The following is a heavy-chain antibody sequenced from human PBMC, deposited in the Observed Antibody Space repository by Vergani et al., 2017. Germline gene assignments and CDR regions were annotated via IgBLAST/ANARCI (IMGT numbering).Heavy chain of an antibody. Sequence: QVQLVESGGGVVQPGRSLRLSCAASGFTFSSYGMHWVRQAPGKGLEWVAVISYDGSNKYYADSVKGRFTISRDNSKNTLYLQMNSLRAEDTAVYYCARGQQQLVRYLSYWGQGTLVTVSS. CDR2: ISYDGSNK. V-gene: IGHV3-30*03. CDR3: ARGQQQLVRYLSY. CDR1: GFTFSSYG. D-gene: IGHD6-13*01. J-gene: IGHJ4*02.